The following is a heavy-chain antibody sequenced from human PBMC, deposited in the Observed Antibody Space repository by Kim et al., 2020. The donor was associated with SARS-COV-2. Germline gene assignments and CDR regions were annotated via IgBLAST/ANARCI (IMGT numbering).Heavy chain of an antibody. J-gene: IGHJ4*02. CDR1: GFTFSSYA. Sequence: GGSLRLSCAASGFTFSSYAMSWVRQAPGKGLEWVSAISGSGGSTYYADSVKGRFTISRDNSKNTLYLQMNSLRAEDTAVYYCAKAGGIIVVVTNFDYWGQGTLVTVSS. D-gene: IGHD2-21*02. V-gene: IGHV3-23*01. CDR2: ISGSGGST. CDR3: AKAGGIIVVVTNFDY.